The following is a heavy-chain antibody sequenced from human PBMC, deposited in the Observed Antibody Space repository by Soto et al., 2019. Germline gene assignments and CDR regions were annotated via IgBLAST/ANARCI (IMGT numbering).Heavy chain of an antibody. J-gene: IGHJ5*02. CDR3: ARGRAAAGSNWFDL. CDR1: GFTVSSNY. V-gene: IGHV3-66*01. Sequence: GGSLRLSCAASGFTVSSNYMSWVRQAPGKGLEWVSVIYSGGSTYYADSVKGRFTISRDNSKNTLYLQMNSLRAEDTAVYYCARGRAAAGSNWFDLWGQGTLVTVSS. CDR2: IYSGGST. D-gene: IGHD6-13*01.